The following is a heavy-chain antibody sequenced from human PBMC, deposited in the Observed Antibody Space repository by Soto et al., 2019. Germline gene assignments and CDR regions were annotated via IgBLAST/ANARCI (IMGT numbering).Heavy chain of an antibody. CDR1: GYTFSSYG. V-gene: IGHV1-18*01. J-gene: IGHJ4*02. CDR3: AREWDNKSEHSSGWYDDF. Sequence: QVQLVQSGAEVKKPGASVKVSCKASGYTFSSYGISWVRQAPGQGLEWMGWISGYSGHTYYAQKFQGRVTMTTATSTNTVYKELRSLRSDDTAVYYCAREWDNKSEHSSGWYDDFWGQGALVTVSS. CDR2: ISGYSGHT. D-gene: IGHD6-19*01.